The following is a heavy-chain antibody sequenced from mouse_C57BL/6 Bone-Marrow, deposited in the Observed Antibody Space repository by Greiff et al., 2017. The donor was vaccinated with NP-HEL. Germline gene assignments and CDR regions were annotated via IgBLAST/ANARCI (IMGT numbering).Heavy chain of an antibody. D-gene: IGHD1-1*01. CDR3: ARDYYGSSPFAD. CDR2: IYPSASEP. Sequence: VQLQPPGAELVRPGSSVTLSCQASGYTFTSYWLAWVKPRPGQGLEWICNIYPSASEPPYHQKFKDKATLTVDKSSSTAYMQLSSLTSEDSAVYYCARDYYGSSPFADWGQGTLVTVSA. V-gene: IGHV1-61*01. CDR1: GYTFTSYW. J-gene: IGHJ3*01.